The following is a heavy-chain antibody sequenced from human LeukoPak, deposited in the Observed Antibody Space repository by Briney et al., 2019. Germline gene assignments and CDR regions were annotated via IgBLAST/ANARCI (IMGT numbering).Heavy chain of an antibody. V-gene: IGHV3-7*03. CDR3: VRDDWGPAEG. CDR2: TDSYGSEI. Sequence: PGGSLRLSCTASGFTFSYYWMSWVRQAPGKGLEWVANTDSYGSEIYYVDSVKGRFTISRDNAKKSIYLEMNNLRVEDTAVYYCVRDDWGPAEGWGPGTLDTVSS. CDR1: GFTFSYYW. J-gene: IGHJ4*02. D-gene: IGHD3-16*01.